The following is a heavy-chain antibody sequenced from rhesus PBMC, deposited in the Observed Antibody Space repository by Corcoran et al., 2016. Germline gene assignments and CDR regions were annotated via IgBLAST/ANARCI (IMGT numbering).Heavy chain of an antibody. J-gene: IGHJ4*01. CDR3: ARDLDTAGTVFDY. CDR1: GGSISSSY. D-gene: IGHD5-30*01. V-gene: IGHV4-169*02. Sequence: QLQLQESGPGLVKPSETLSVTCAVSGGSISSSYWSWIRQAPGKGREWSGYIYGSGSSANYNPSLKSRVTLSVATSKNQLSLKLSSVTTADTAVYYCARDLDTAGTVFDYWGQGVLVTVSS. CDR2: IYGSGSSA.